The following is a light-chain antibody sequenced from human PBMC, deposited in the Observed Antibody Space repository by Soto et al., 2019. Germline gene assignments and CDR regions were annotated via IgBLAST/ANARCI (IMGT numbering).Light chain of an antibody. V-gene: IGLV2-14*01. Sequence: QSGLTQPASVSGSPGQSITIYCNGTSSDVGGYNYVSWYQQHPGKAPKLMIYDVSNRPSGVSNRFSGSKSGNTASLTISGLQAEDEADYYCSSYTSSSPYVFGTGTKVTVL. CDR1: SSDVGGYNY. CDR2: DVS. CDR3: SSYTSSSPYV. J-gene: IGLJ1*01.